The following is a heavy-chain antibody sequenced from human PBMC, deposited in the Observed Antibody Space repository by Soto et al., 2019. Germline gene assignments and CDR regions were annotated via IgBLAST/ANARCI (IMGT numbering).Heavy chain of an antibody. CDR1: GYTFTSYG. D-gene: IGHD3-10*01. V-gene: IGHV1-18*04. Sequence: QVQLVQSGAEVKKPGASLKVSCKASGYTFTSYGVSWVRQAPGQGLEWMGWISGYTGNTNYAQKLQGRVTMTTDTSTSTAYMELRSLRSDDTSVYYCARAGKYYYGSGSPYYYGMDVWGQGITVTVSS. CDR2: ISGYTGNT. J-gene: IGHJ6*02. CDR3: ARAGKYYYGSGSPYYYGMDV.